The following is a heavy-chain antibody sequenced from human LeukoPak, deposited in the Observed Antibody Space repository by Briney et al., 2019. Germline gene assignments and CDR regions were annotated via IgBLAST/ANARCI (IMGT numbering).Heavy chain of an antibody. J-gene: IGHJ3*02. CDR3: ARGVTTGVDAFDM. CDR2: IKVDGSEK. V-gene: IGHV3-7*01. D-gene: IGHD4-17*01. Sequence: PGGSLRLSCAASGFSFSNYWMTWVRQAPGRGLEWVANIKVDGSEKYYVESVKGRFTISRDNAKNSLFLQMNTLRVEDTAVYYCARGVTTGVDAFDMWGQGTMVTVSS. CDR1: GFSFSNYW.